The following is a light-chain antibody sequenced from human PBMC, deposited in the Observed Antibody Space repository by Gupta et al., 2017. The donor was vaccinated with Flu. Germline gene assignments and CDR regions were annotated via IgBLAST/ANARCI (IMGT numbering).Light chain of an antibody. CDR2: EDD. CDR3: QSYASSSVI. V-gene: IGLV6-57*01. Sequence: NFRLTQPRSVSESPGRTVTISCTRSSGSIASNYVQWYQQRPGRSPITVIYEDDQSPSGVPDRFSASIDSSSTSASLTISGLKAEDEAYYYCQSYASSSVIFGGGTKLTVL. J-gene: IGLJ2*01. CDR1: SGSIASNY.